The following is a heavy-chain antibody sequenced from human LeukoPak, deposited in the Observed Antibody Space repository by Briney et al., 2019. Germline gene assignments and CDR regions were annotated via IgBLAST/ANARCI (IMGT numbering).Heavy chain of an antibody. J-gene: IGHJ4*02. CDR1: GGSISSYY. CDR2: IYTSGST. CDR3: ASGGHSGSYYTGFDY. V-gene: IGHV4-4*07. Sequence: SETLSLTCTVSGGSISSYYWSWIRQPAGKGLEWIGRIYTSGSTNYNPSLKSRVTMSVDTSKNQFSLKLSSVTAADTAVYYCASGGHSGSYYTGFDYWGQGTLVTVSS. D-gene: IGHD1-26*01.